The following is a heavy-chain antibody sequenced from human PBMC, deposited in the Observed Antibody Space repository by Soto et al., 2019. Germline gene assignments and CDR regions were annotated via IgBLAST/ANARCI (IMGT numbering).Heavy chain of an antibody. V-gene: IGHV3-23*01. J-gene: IGHJ4*02. Sequence: EVQLLESGGDLVQSGGSLRLSCAASGFTFNSYAMTWVRQAPGKGLEWVSSINISGGRTYYADSVRGRFTISGDNSKNTLYLQMNSLRAEDTAVYFCAHGEYSYAYWGQGTLVTVSS. CDR3: AHGEYSYAY. D-gene: IGHD5-12*01. CDR1: GFTFNSYA. CDR2: INISGGRT.